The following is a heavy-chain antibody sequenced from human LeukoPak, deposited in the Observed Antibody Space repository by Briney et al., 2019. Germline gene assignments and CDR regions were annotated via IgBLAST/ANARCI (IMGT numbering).Heavy chain of an antibody. CDR3: AKDGGLWVSAHWGDS. CDR2: ITTSDGNT. V-gene: IGHV3-23*01. J-gene: IGHJ4*02. Sequence: GGSLRLSCAASGFTFSSYTMSRVRQAPGKGLEWVSTITTSDGNTYYADSVKGRFTVSRDNSKNTLFLQMNSLRAEDTAVYYCAKDGGLWVSAHWGDSWGRGTLVTVSS. CDR1: GFTFSSYT. D-gene: IGHD7-27*01.